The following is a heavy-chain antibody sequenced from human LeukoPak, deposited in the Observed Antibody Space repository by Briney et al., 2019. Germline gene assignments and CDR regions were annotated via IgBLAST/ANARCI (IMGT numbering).Heavy chain of an antibody. CDR1: GFTLSSYG. CDR3: AKALAPSIAVAGTPIDY. J-gene: IGHJ4*02. D-gene: IGHD6-19*01. V-gene: IGHV3-33*06. Sequence: GGSLRLSCAASGFTLSSYGMHWVRQAPGKGLEWVAVIWYDGSNKYYADSVKGRFTISRDNSKNTLYLQMNSLRAEDTAVYYCAKALAPSIAVAGTPIDYWGQGTLVTVSS. CDR2: IWYDGSNK.